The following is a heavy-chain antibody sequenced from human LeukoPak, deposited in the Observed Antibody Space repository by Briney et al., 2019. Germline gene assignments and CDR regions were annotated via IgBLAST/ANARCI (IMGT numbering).Heavy chain of an antibody. CDR2: INPNSGAT. V-gene: IGHV1-2*02. Sequence: ASVKDSCKASGYAFAGQYMHWVRQAPGQGLEWMGWINPNSGATNYSPNFQGRVTMTRDTSTTTAYMELSRLRSDDTAVYYCARAEGRISYFDSWGQGTLVTVSS. J-gene: IGHJ4*02. CDR1: GYAFAGQY. D-gene: IGHD2/OR15-2a*01. CDR3: ARAEGRISYFDS.